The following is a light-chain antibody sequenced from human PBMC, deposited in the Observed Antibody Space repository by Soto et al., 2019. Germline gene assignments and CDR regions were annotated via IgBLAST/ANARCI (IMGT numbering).Light chain of an antibody. CDR1: QAIGGY. J-gene: IGKJ2*03. CDR2: AVS. Sequence: DIQMTQSPSSLSASVGDRVIITCRASQAIGGYLNWYQQKPGKAPNLLIYAVSNLQSGVPSRFSGSGLGTDFTLIISSLQPEDFATYYCQQNYNSHSFGQGTKLEIK. V-gene: IGKV1-39*01. CDR3: QQNYNSHS.